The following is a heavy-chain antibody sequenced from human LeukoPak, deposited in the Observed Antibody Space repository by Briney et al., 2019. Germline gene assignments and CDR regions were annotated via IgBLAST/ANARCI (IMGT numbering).Heavy chain of an antibody. D-gene: IGHD5-24*01. CDR3: ARQGPEVATISHFDY. CDR2: IYPGDSDT. J-gene: IGHJ4*02. CDR1: GYSFTSYW. Sequence: GESLKISCKGSGYSFTSYWIGWVRQMPGKGLEWMGIIYPGDSDTRYSPSFQGQVTISADKSISTAYLQWSSLKASDTAMYYCARQGPEVATISHFDYWGQGTLVTVSS. V-gene: IGHV5-51*01.